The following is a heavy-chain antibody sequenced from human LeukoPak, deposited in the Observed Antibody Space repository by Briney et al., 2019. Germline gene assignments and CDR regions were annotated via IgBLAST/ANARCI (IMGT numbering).Heavy chain of an antibody. D-gene: IGHD2-15*01. Sequence: SGTLSLTCAVSGGSIGSSNWWSWARQPPGKGLEWIGEIYHSGTTNYNPSLKSRVTMSVDKSKNQFSLKLSSVTAADTAVYYCARVVVAAGSNWFDSWGQGTLVTVSS. J-gene: IGHJ5*01. V-gene: IGHV4-4*02. CDR3: ARVVVAAGSNWFDS. CDR1: GGSIGSSNW. CDR2: IYHSGTT.